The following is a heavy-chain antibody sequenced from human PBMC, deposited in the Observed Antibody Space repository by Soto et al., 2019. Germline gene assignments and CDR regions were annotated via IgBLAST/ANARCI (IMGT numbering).Heavy chain of an antibody. V-gene: IGHV4-4*07. J-gene: IGHJ5*02. D-gene: IGHD6-19*01. CDR1: GGSISSYY. Sequence: ETLSLTCTVSGGSISSYYWSWIRQPAGKGLEWIGRIYTSGSTNYNPSLKSRVTMSVDTSKNQFSLKLSSVTAADTAVYYCARDSANYLAVAWNWFDPWGQGTLVTVSS. CDR3: ARDSANYLAVAWNWFDP. CDR2: IYTSGST.